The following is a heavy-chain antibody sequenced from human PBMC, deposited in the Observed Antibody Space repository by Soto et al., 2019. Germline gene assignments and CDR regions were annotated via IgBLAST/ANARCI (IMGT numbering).Heavy chain of an antibody. CDR2: ITPFSGDV. CDR3: ATGGAGSGPFTWELPDH. Sequence: QMQLVQSGAEVKRTGSSVTVSCKALGNTFTYRYLYWVRQAPGQALEWMGWITPFSGDVHYAQKFQERVTITRDRSISTAYMRMSSLRSDDTAMYYCATGGAGSGPFTWELPDHWGQGTLVTVSS. CDR1: GNTFTYRY. D-gene: IGHD1-26*01. J-gene: IGHJ4*02. V-gene: IGHV1-45*02.